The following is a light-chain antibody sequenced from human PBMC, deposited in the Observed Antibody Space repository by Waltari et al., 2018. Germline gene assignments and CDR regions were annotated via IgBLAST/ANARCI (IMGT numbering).Light chain of an antibody. CDR3: AAWDDSLNGRNWV. CDR1: SSNIGSNT. J-gene: IGLJ3*02. Sequence: QSVLTQPPSASGTPGQRVTISCSGSSSNIGSNTVNWYHQLPGTAPKLLIYSNNQRPSGVPDRFSGSKSGTSASLAISGLQSEDEADYYCAAWDDSLNGRNWVFGGGTKLTVL. CDR2: SNN. V-gene: IGLV1-44*01.